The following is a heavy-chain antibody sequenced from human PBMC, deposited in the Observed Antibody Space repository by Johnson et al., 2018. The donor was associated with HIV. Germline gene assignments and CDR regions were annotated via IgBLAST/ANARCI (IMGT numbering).Heavy chain of an antibody. CDR1: GFTFSDYY. V-gene: IGHV3-30*19. CDR3: ARAHDALDI. Sequence: QVQLVESGGGLVKPGGSLRLSCSASGFTFSDYYMSWIRQAPGKGLEWVAVISYDGSNKYYADSVKGRFTISRDNSKNTLYLQMNSLRAEDTAVYYCARAHDALDIWGQGTMVTVSS. CDR2: ISYDGSNK. J-gene: IGHJ3*02.